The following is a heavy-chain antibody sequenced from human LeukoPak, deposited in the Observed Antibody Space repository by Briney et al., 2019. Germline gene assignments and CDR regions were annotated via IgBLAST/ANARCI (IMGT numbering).Heavy chain of an antibody. Sequence: PSETLSLTCTVSGGSISSGSYYWSWIRQPAGKGLEWIGRIYTSGSTNYNPSLKSRVTISVDTSKNQFSLKLSSVTAADTAVYYCAKDAPRSSGWFFLDYWGQGTLVTVSS. CDR1: GGSISSGSYY. J-gene: IGHJ4*02. CDR3: AKDAPRSSGWFFLDY. CDR2: IYTSGST. D-gene: IGHD6-19*01. V-gene: IGHV4-61*02.